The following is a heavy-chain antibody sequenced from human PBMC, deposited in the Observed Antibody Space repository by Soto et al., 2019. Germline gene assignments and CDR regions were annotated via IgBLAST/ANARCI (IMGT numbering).Heavy chain of an antibody. CDR1: GGSIGSYH. D-gene: IGHD4-17*01. Sequence: PSETLSLTCTVSGGSIGSYHWSWVRQPPGKGLEWIASVYYTGTTNYNPSLGSRVTISIDAPGNRFSMEITSVTAADTAIYYCARDTVLTGMFDFWGQGTLVTVSS. V-gene: IGHV4-59*01. CDR3: ARDTVLTGMFDF. CDR2: VYYTGTT. J-gene: IGHJ4*02.